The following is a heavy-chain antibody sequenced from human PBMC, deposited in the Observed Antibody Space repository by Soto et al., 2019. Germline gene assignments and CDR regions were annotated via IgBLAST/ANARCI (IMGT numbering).Heavy chain of an antibody. Sequence: SETLSLTCTVSGGSITGKYWSWIRQPAGTGLEWIGRIYSSGSTNYNPSLKSRVTMSEDTSKNQFSLRLTSVTAADTAMYYCARETYCSSGSCYVADYWGQGTLVTVSS. CDR2: IYSSGST. CDR3: ARETYCSSGSCYVADY. D-gene: IGHD2-2*01. V-gene: IGHV4-4*07. J-gene: IGHJ4*02. CDR1: GGSITGKY.